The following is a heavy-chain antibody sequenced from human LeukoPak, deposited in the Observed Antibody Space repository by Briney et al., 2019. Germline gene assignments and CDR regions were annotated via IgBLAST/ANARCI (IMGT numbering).Heavy chain of an antibody. CDR2: IYYSGST. D-gene: IGHD1-26*01. V-gene: IGHV4-59*08. CDR3: ARLRGGSYAPNAYFYYGMDV. CDR1: GGSISSYY. J-gene: IGHJ6*02. Sequence: SETLSLTCTVSGGSISSYYWSWIRQPPGKGLEWIGYIYYSGSTNYNPSLKSRVTISVDTSKNQFSLKLSSVTAADTAVYYCARLRGGSYAPNAYFYYGMDVWGRGTTVIVSS.